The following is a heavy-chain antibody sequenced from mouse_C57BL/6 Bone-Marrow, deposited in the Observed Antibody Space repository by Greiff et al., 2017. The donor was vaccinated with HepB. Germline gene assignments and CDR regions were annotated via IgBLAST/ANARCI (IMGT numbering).Heavy chain of an antibody. CDR2: IRSKSSNYAT. V-gene: IGHV10-3*01. D-gene: IGHD2-1*01. CDR3: VRPLLCRTTEGFAY. Sequence: EVQLVESGGGLVQPKGSLKLSCAASGFTFNTYAMHWVRQAPGKGLEWVARIRSKSSNYATYYADSVKDRFTISRDDSQSMLYLQMNNLKTEDTAMYYCVRPLLCRTTEGFAYWGQGTLVTVSA. J-gene: IGHJ3*01. CDR1: GFTFNTYA.